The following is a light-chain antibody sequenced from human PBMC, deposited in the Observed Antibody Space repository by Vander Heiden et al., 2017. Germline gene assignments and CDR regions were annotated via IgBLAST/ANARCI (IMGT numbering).Light chain of an antibody. J-gene: IGKJ2*01. CDR2: GAS. CDR1: QSVSSN. CDR3: QQYKNWPPLYT. Sequence: ATLSCRASQSVSSNLAWYQQKPGQAPRLLIYGASTRATGIPARFSGSGSGTEFTLTISSLQSEDFAVYYCQQYKNWPPLYTFGQGTKLEIK. V-gene: IGKV3-15*01.